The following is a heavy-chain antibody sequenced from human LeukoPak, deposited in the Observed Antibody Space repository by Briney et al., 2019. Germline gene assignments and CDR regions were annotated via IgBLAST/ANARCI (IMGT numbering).Heavy chain of an antibody. J-gene: IGHJ4*02. CDR3: AKGLYRITMVRGVPYYFDY. CDR2: ISGSGGST. Sequence: PGGSLRLSCAASGFTFSSYAMGWVRQAPGKGLEWVSAISGSGGSTYYADSVKGRFTISRDNSKNTLYLQMNSLRAEDTAVYYCAKGLYRITMVRGVPYYFDYWGQGTLVTVSS. V-gene: IGHV3-23*01. CDR1: GFTFSSYA. D-gene: IGHD3-10*01.